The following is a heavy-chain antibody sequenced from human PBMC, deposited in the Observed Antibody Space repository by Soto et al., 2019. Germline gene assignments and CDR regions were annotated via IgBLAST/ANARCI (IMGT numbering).Heavy chain of an antibody. CDR3: AREPKVEKEQSLDY. V-gene: IGHV3-30-3*01. J-gene: IGHJ4*02. CDR2: ISYDGSNK. Sequence: GGSLRLSCVASGFTFSTYAMHWVRQAPGKGLEWVAVISYDGSNKYYAASVNGRFTISRDNSRNTLYMQVNTLRVEDTAVYYCAREPKVEKEQSLDYWGQGTLVTVSS. D-gene: IGHD1-1*01. CDR1: GFTFSTYA.